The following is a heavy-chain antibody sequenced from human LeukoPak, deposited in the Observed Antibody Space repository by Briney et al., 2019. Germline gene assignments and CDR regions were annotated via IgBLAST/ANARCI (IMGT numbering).Heavy chain of an antibody. D-gene: IGHD1-14*01. CDR2: ILGSGDVA. Sequence: GGSLRLSCSASGFTFSRYAMSWVRQAPGKGLEWVSGILGSGDVAFYTDSVKGRFTTYRENSKDTLYLEMNSLRAEDTAIYYCAKDETVSGINYFDYWGQGTLVSVSS. CDR1: GFTFSRYA. J-gene: IGHJ4*02. CDR3: AKDETVSGINYFDY. V-gene: IGHV3-23*01.